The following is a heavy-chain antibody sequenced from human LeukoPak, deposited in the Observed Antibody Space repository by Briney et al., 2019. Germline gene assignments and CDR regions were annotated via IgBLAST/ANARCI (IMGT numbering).Heavy chain of an antibody. CDR2: ISYDGSNK. V-gene: IGHV3-30-3*01. J-gene: IGHJ4*02. CDR3: ARISTEHDFDY. Sequence: PGGSLRLSCAASGFTFSSYAMHWVRQAPGKGLEWVAVISYDGSNKYYADSVKGRFTISRDNSKNTLYLQMNSLRAEDTAAYYRARISTEHDFDYWGQGTLVTVSS. CDR1: GFTFSSYA. D-gene: IGHD1-14*01.